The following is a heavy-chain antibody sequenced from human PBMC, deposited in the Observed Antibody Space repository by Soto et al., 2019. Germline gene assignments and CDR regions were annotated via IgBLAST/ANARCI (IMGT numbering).Heavy chain of an antibody. CDR3: ARVWSRQYFYDSSGYPRNFEY. D-gene: IGHD3-22*01. J-gene: IGHJ4*02. V-gene: IGHV1-18*01. CDR2: ISGYNDKT. CDR1: GYSFTNYG. Sequence: QVRLVQSGAEVKKLGASVRVSCKTSGYSFTNYGVAWVRQAPGQGLEWMGWISGYNDKTYYAQKLQGRLTMTTDTSTNTAYMELRSLRSDDTAVYYCARVWSRQYFYDSSGYPRNFEYWGQGTLVTVSS.